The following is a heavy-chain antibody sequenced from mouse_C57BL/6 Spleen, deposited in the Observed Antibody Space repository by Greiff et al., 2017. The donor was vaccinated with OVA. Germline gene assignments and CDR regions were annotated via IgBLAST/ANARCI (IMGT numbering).Heavy chain of an antibody. CDR2: IDPNRGGT. CDR1: GYTFTSYW. Sequence: VQLQQPGAELVKPGASVKLSCKASGYTFTSYWMHWVTQRPGRGLACIGRIDPNRGGTQYNEKFKSKATLTVDKPSSPAYMQLSSLTSEDSAVYYCARANYYGSNFDYWGQGTTRTVSS. J-gene: IGHJ2*01. CDR3: ARANYYGSNFDY. V-gene: IGHV1-72*01. D-gene: IGHD1-1*01.